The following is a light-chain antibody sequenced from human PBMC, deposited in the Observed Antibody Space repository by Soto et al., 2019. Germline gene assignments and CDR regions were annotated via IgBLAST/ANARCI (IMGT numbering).Light chain of an antibody. V-gene: IGLV1-40*01. CDR3: QSYDSSLSGYV. CDR1: SSNIGAGYD. J-gene: IGLJ1*01. CDR2: GNS. Sequence: QSVLPHPRSVSWAPGQRVTISCTGSSSNIGAGYDVHWYHQFPGTAPKLLIYGNSNRPSGVPDRFSGSKSGTSASLAITGLQAEDEADYYCQSYDSSLSGYVFGTGTKVTVL.